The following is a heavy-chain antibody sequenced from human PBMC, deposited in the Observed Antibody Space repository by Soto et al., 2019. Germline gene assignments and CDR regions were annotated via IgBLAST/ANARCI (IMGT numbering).Heavy chain of an antibody. J-gene: IGHJ4*02. Sequence: ASVKVSCKASGGTFGSYAISWVRQAPGQGLEWMGGIIPIFGTANYAQKFQGRVTITADESTSTAYMELSSLRSEDTAVYYCARGFSGSYYQARRAIYYFDYWGQGTLVTVSS. V-gene: IGHV1-69*13. CDR2: IIPIFGTA. CDR3: ARGFSGSYYQARRAIYYFDY. D-gene: IGHD1-26*01. CDR1: GGTFGSYA.